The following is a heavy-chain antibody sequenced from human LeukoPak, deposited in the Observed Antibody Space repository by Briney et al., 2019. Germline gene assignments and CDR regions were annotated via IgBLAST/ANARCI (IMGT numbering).Heavy chain of an antibody. CDR3: AEVSGIAAAGTPFDY. D-gene: IGHD6-13*01. CDR1: GFTFDDYA. J-gene: IGHJ4*02. CDR2: ISWNSGSI. Sequence: GGSLRLSCAASGFTFDDYAMHWVRQAPGKGPEWVSGISWNSGSIGYADSVKGRFTISRDNAKNSLYLQMNSLRAEDTALYYCAEVSGIAAAGTPFDYWGQGTLVTVSS. V-gene: IGHV3-9*01.